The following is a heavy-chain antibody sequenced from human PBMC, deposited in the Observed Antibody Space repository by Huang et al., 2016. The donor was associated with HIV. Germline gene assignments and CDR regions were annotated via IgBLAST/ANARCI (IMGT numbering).Heavy chain of an antibody. CDR1: GFLFTTFT. J-gene: IGHJ4*03. Sequence: EVQLEESGGALVKPGGSLRLSCAATGFLFTTFTMHWFRQAPVKGLEWVSSISGSGSSIYYAYAVKGRFTIARDNTKKSLYLQMSSLSGDDTAFYFCARGGPVGYFNLWGHGTLVSVSS. D-gene: IGHD2-15*01. CDR3: ARGGPVGYFNL. V-gene: IGHV3-21*01. CDR2: ISGSGSSI.